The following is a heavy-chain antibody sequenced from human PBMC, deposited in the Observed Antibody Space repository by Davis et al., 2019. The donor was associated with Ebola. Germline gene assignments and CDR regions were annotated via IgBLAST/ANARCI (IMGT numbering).Heavy chain of an antibody. CDR3: AKGPEFTMIVVVITPLDY. J-gene: IGHJ4*02. CDR2: MSYSGGV. V-gene: IGHV4-59*13. Sequence: MPSETLSLTCTVSGDSISSYYWTWIRQPPGKGLEWIAYMSYSGGVNYNPSLKSRVTISIDTSKNQFSLKLTSVTAADTAVYYCAKGPEFTMIVVVITPLDYWGQGTLVTVSS. D-gene: IGHD3-22*01. CDR1: GDSISSYY.